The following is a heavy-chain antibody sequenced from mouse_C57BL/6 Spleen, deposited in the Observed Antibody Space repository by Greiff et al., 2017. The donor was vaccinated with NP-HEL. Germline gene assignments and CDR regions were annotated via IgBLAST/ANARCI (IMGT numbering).Heavy chain of an antibody. J-gene: IGHJ2*01. CDR1: GFSFNTYA. CDR3: VREGWLLFYYFDY. Sequence: EVKLVESGGGLVQPKGSLKLSCAASGFSFNTYAMNWVRQAPGKGLEWVARIRSKSNNYATYYADSVKDRFTISRDDSESMLYLQMNNLKTEDTAMYYCVREGWLLFYYFDYWGQGTTLTVSS. V-gene: IGHV10-1*01. D-gene: IGHD2-3*01. CDR2: IRSKSNNYAT.